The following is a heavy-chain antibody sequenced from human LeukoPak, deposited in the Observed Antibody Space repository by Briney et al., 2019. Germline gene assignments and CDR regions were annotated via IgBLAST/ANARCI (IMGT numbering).Heavy chain of an antibody. V-gene: IGHV3-30*18. CDR3: AKEPLEYTSGWYFYD. D-gene: IGHD6-19*01. J-gene: IGHJ4*02. CDR1: GFTFSSYG. CDR2: ISHEGSMK. Sequence: GGSLRLSCAASGFTFSSYGMHWVRQAPGKGLEWLGVISHEGSMKYYADSVKGRLTLSRDNPKNTLYLQINSLRDDDTAVYYCAKEPLEYTSGWYFYDWGQGTLVTVSS.